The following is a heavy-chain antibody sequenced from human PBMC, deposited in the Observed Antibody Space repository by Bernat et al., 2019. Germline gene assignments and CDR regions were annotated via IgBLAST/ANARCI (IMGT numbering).Heavy chain of an antibody. CDR3: ARDPRGDSYYYYYMGV. CDR2: ISYDGSNK. V-gene: IGHV3-30*01. CDR1: GFTFSSYA. D-gene: IGHD4-17*01. Sequence: QVQLVESGGGVVQSGRSLRLSCAASGFTFSSYAMHWVRQAPGKGLEWVAVISYDGSNKYYADSVKGRFTISRDNSKNTLYLQMNSLRAEDAAVYYCARDPRGDSYYYYYMGVCGRGTTVTVSS. J-gene: IGHJ6*03.